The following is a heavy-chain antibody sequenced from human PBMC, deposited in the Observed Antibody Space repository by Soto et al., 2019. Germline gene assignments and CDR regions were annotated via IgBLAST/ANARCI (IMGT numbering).Heavy chain of an antibody. CDR1: GYTFSTSG. J-gene: IGHJ6*02. CDR2: ISTNNGDA. CDR3: AREGPRPYYYYGMDV. Sequence: QAQLEQSGAEVKKPGASVKVSCKSSGYTFSTSGISWVRQAPGQGLEWMGWISTNNGDANYAQRFQGRVTMTTDTSTSTTFMELRSLRSDDTAVYYCAREGPRPYYYYGMDVWGQGTTVTVSS. D-gene: IGHD6-6*01. V-gene: IGHV1-18*01.